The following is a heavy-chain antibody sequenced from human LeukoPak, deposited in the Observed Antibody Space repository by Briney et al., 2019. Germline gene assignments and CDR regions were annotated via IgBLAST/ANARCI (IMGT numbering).Heavy chain of an antibody. V-gene: IGHV4-59*01. Sequence: SETLSLTCTVSGGSISSYHWSWIRQPPGKGLEWIGYIYYSGSTNYNPSLKSRVTISVDTSKNQFSLKLSSVTAVDTAVYYCARVVVVVPDYYYYGMDVWGQGTTVTVSS. CDR1: GGSISSYH. J-gene: IGHJ6*02. D-gene: IGHD2-2*01. CDR3: ARVVVVVPDYYYYGMDV. CDR2: IYYSGST.